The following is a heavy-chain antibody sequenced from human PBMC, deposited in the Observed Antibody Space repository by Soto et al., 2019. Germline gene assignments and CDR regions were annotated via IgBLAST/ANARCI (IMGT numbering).Heavy chain of an antibody. J-gene: IGHJ4*02. Sequence: QVQLVQSGAEEKKPGASVKVSCKASGYTFTSYAMHWVRQAPGHRLERMGWINAGNGNTKYSQKFQGRVTITRDTSASTAYMELSSLRSEDTAVYYCARGAQRGSYRTLDYWGQGTLVTVSS. CDR1: GYTFTSYA. CDR3: ARGAQRGSYRTLDY. V-gene: IGHV1-3*05. D-gene: IGHD1-26*01. CDR2: INAGNGNT.